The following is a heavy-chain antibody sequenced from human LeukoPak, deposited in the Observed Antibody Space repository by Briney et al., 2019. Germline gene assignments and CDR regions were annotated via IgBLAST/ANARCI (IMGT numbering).Heavy chain of an antibody. Sequence: GASVKVSCKAPGYTFTSYGISWVRQAPGQGLEWMGWISAYNGNTNYAQKFQGRVIMTTDTSTSTAYMELRSLRSDDTAGYYCARDRGVAPFDYWGQGTPVTVSS. CDR3: ARDRGVAPFDY. CDR2: ISAYNGNT. D-gene: IGHD3-3*01. J-gene: IGHJ4*02. CDR1: GYTFTSYG. V-gene: IGHV1-18*01.